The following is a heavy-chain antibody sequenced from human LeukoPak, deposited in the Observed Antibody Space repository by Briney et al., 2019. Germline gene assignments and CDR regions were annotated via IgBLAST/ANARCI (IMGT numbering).Heavy chain of an antibody. D-gene: IGHD3-3*01. CDR1: GYTFTSYG. CDR2: ISAYNGNT. V-gene: IGHV1-18*01. CDR3: ARDSRSIFGVVITIWGFDY. Sequence: VASVKVSCKASGYTFTSYGISRVRQAPGQGLEWMGWISAYNGNTNYAQKLQGRVTMTTDTSTSTAYMELRSLRSDDTAVYYCARDSRSIFGVVITIWGFDYWGQGTLVTVSS. J-gene: IGHJ4*02.